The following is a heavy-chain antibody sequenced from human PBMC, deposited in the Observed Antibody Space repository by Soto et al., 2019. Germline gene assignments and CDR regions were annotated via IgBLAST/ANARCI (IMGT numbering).Heavy chain of an antibody. J-gene: IGHJ4*02. D-gene: IGHD4-17*01. Sequence: QVQLQESGPGLVKPSQTLSLTCTVSGGSISTGGYHWTWIRQHPGRGLEWIAYTYYNGTTYYNPSLKSRATISVDTSKNQFSLKLRSVTAADTAVYYCRGDYGDYWGDFWDYWGRGTLVTVSS. CDR2: TYYNGTT. CDR1: GGSISTGGYH. CDR3: RGDYGDYWGDFWDY. V-gene: IGHV4-31*03.